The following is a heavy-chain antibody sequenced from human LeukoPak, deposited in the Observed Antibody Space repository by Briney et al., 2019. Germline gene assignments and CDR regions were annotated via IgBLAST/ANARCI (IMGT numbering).Heavy chain of an antibody. Sequence: PSQTLSLTCAVSGGSISSGGYSWSWIRQPPGKGLEWIGYIYHSGSTYYNPSLKSRVTISVDRSKNQFSLKLSSVTAADTAVYYCARGVGFGSYGMDVWGQGTTVTVSS. V-gene: IGHV4-30-2*01. CDR2: IYHSGST. J-gene: IGHJ6*02. CDR1: GGSISSGGYS. D-gene: IGHD3-10*01. CDR3: ARGVGFGSYGMDV.